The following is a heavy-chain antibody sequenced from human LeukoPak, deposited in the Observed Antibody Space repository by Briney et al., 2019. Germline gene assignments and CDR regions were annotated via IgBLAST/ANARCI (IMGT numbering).Heavy chain of an antibody. CDR2: SNSDGSST. D-gene: IGHD4-23*01. V-gene: IGHV3-74*01. CDR1: GFTFRTYW. Sequence: PGGSLILSCAASGFTFRTYWMHWVRQAPGRGLVWVSHSNSDGSSTSYADSVKGRFTISRDNAKNTLYLQMNSLRAEDTAVYYCARDLKGPVNDVFDIWGQGTMVTVSS. CDR3: ARDLKGPVNDVFDI. J-gene: IGHJ3*02.